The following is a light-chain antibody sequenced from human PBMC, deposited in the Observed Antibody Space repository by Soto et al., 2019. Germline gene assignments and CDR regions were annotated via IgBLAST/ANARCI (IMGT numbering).Light chain of an antibody. CDR1: QSISTE. V-gene: IGKV3-15*01. CDR2: SAS. Sequence: EIAMMQSPATLSVSPGERATLSCRASQSISTELAWYQQIPGQPPRLLIYSASTSATGVPARCTGSGSGSEFTLTISGLQSEDFAIYYCQRGHNWPLTLGQGTRLEI. J-gene: IGKJ2*01. CDR3: QRGHNWPLT.